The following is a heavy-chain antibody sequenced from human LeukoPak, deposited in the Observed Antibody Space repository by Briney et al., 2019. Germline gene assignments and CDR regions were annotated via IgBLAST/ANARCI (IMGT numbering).Heavy chain of an antibody. J-gene: IGHJ4*02. CDR3: ARVHSIAAAGRGLGY. D-gene: IGHD6-13*01. Sequence: GASVKVSCKASRYTFTSYYMHWVRQAPGQGLEWMGIINPSGGSTSYAQKFQGRVTMTRDTSTSTVYMELSSLRSEDTAVYYCARVHSIAAAGRGLGYWGQGTLVTVSS. CDR2: INPSGGST. V-gene: IGHV1-46*01. CDR1: RYTFTSYY.